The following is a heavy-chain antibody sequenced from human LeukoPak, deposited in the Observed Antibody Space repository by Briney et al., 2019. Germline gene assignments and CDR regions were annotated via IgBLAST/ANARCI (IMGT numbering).Heavy chain of an antibody. CDR3: ARGWWELRTGWFDP. J-gene: IGHJ5*02. D-gene: IGHD1-26*01. V-gene: IGHV4-59*11. Sequence: SETLSLTCNVSGESISSHYWSWTRQSPGKGLEWIGYITNSGTTKFNPSLKSRVTISRDTSKNQISLRLSSVTAADTAVYYCARGWWELRTGWFDPWGQGALVTVSS. CDR1: GESISSHY. CDR2: ITNSGTT.